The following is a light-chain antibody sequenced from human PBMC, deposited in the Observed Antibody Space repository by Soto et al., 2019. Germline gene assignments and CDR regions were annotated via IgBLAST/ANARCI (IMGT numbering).Light chain of an antibody. Sequence: QLVLTQSPSASASLEASVKLTCTLSSGHSSYAIAWHQQQPEKGPRYLMKLNSDGSHSKGDGIPDRFSGSSSGAERYLTISSLQSEDEADYYCQTWGTGIQGVFGGGTKLTVL. CDR2: LNSDGSH. CDR1: SGHSSYA. V-gene: IGLV4-69*01. CDR3: QTWGTGIQGV. J-gene: IGLJ2*01.